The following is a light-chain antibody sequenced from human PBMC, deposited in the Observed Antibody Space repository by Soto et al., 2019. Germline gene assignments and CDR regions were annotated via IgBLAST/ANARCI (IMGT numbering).Light chain of an antibody. CDR1: QSVGRS. CDR3: QQYASSLYT. Sequence: EIVLTQSPGTLSLSPGERAILSCRASQSVGRSLAWYQQKPGQPPRLVIYGASSRATGIPDRFSGSASGTDFPLTISRPEPEDFAVYYCQQYASSLYTFGQGTKLEI. V-gene: IGKV3-20*01. CDR2: GAS. J-gene: IGKJ2*01.